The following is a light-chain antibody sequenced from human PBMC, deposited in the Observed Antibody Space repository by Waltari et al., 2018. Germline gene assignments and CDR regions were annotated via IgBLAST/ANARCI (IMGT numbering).Light chain of an antibody. CDR2: KAS. J-gene: IGKJ2*01. Sequence: DIQMTQSPSTLSASVGDRLTSTCRASQSILTWLAWYQQKPGKAPKLLIYKASNLQSGVPSRFSGSGSGTEFTLTISSLQPDDFATYYCQQYSSHYTFGQGTKLEIK. CDR3: QQYSSHYT. CDR1: QSILTW. V-gene: IGKV1-5*03.